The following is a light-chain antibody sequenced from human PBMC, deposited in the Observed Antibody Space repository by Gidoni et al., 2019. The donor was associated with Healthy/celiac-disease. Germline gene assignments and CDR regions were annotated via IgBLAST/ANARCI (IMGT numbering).Light chain of an antibody. Sequence: DIQMTQSPSSLSASEGDRVTITCRASQSISSSLNWYQQKPGKAPKLLIYAASSLQSGVPSRFSGSGSGTDFTLTISSLQPEDFATYYCQQSYSTPPTFGGGTKVEIK. V-gene: IGKV1-39*01. CDR1: QSISSS. J-gene: IGKJ4*01. CDR3: QQSYSTPPT. CDR2: AAS.